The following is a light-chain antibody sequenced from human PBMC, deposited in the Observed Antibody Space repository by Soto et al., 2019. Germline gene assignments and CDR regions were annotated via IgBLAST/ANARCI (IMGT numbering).Light chain of an antibody. Sequence: ENVLSQSPGRLSLSPGERVTLSCRASQTVDDNSLAWYQQKPGQAPRLLIFDALNRATGIPDRFSGSGSGTDFALTISSLQPEDFATYYCLQDYNYPLTFGGGTKVEIK. CDR2: DAL. J-gene: IGKJ4*01. V-gene: IGKV3-20*01. CDR3: LQDYNYPLT. CDR1: QTVDDNS.